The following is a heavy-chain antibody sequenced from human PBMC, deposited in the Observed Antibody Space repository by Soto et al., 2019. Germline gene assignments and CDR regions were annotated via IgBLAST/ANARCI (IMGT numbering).Heavy chain of an antibody. D-gene: IGHD3-22*01. V-gene: IGHV4-31*03. Sequence: SETLSLTCTVSGGSISSGGYYWSWIRQHPGKGLEWIGYIYYSGSTYYNPSLKSRVTISVDTSKNQFSLKLSSVTAADTAVYYCARVRRTYYYDSSGYYFDYWGQGTLVTVSS. CDR2: IYYSGST. CDR1: GGSISSGGYY. CDR3: ARVRRTYYYDSSGYYFDY. J-gene: IGHJ4*02.